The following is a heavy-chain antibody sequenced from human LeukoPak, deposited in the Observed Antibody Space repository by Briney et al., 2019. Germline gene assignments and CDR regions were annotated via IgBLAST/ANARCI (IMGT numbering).Heavy chain of an antibody. Sequence: SVKVSCKASGGAFSSYAISWVRQAPGQGLEWMGGIIPIFGTANYAQKFQGRVTITADESTSTAYMELSSLRSEDTAVYYCARDQGTTIFGVVAHFDYWFDPWGQGTLVTVSS. CDR2: IIPIFGTA. CDR1: GGAFSSYA. J-gene: IGHJ5*02. CDR3: ARDQGTTIFGVVAHFDYWFDP. D-gene: IGHD3-3*01. V-gene: IGHV1-69*13.